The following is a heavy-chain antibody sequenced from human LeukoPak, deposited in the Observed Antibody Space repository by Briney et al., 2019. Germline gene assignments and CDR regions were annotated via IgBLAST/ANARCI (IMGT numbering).Heavy chain of an antibody. V-gene: IGHV3-7*03. Sequence: GGSLRLSCAASGFTFSSYWMSWVRQAPGKGLEWVANIKQDGSEKYYVDSVKGRFTISRDNAKNSLYLQMNSLRAEDTAVYYCASTKGGGGYSYGYGFDYWGQGTLVTVSS. J-gene: IGHJ4*02. CDR1: GFTFSSYW. D-gene: IGHD5-18*01. CDR2: IKQDGSEK. CDR3: ASTKGGGGYSYGYGFDY.